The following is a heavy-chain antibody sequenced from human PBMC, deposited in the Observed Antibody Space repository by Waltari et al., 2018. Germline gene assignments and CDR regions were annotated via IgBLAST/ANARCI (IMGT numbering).Heavy chain of an antibody. CDR2: IKQDGSEK. CDR3: ARPTGGVFDY. D-gene: IGHD2-8*02. V-gene: IGHV3-7*01. Sequence: EVQLVESGGGLVQPGGSLRLSCAASGFTFSRYWMSWVSQAPGKGLEWVANIKQDGSEKYYVDSVKGRFTISRDNAKNSLYLQMNSLRAEDTAVYYCARPTGGVFDYWGQGTLVTVSS. J-gene: IGHJ4*02. CDR1: GFTFSRYW.